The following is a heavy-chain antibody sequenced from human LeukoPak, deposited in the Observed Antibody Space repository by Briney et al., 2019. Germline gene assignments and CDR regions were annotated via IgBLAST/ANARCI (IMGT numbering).Heavy chain of an antibody. CDR3: ARSYFISDTFDI. Sequence: GGSLRLSCAASGFTFSSYGMHWVRQAPGKGLEWVTFIRYDGSNKYYADSVKGRFTISRDNSKNTLYLQMNSLRAEDTAVYYCARSYFISDTFDIWGQGTMVTVSS. CDR1: GFTFSSYG. J-gene: IGHJ3*02. D-gene: IGHD3-10*01. CDR2: IRYDGSNK. V-gene: IGHV3-30*02.